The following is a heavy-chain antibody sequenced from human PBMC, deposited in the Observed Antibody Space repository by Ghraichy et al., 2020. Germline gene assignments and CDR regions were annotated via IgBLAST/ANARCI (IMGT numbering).Heavy chain of an antibody. V-gene: IGHV4-34*01. J-gene: IGHJ5*02. Sequence: SETLSLTCAVYGGSFSGYYWSWIRQPPGKGLEWIGEINHSGSTNYNPSLKSRVTISVDTSKNQFSLKLSSVTAADTAVYYCARGYSYGYRLKPTLNWFDPWGQGTLVTVSS. CDR3: ARGYSYGYRLKPTLNWFDP. CDR1: GGSFSGYY. D-gene: IGHD5-18*01. CDR2: INHSGST.